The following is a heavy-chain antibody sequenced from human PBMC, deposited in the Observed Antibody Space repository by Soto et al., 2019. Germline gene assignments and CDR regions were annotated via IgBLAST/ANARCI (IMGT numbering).Heavy chain of an antibody. Sequence: PGHSLRVTCHGSGFTFSSDWSTWVRQKPGKGLEWMGRIDPSDSQTYYSPSFRGHVTISVTKSITTVFLQWSSLRASDTAMYYCARQIYDSDTGPNFQYYFDSWGQGTPVTVSS. CDR1: GFTFSSDW. V-gene: IGHV5-10-1*01. D-gene: IGHD3-22*01. CDR3: ARQIYDSDTGPNFQYYFDS. J-gene: IGHJ4*02. CDR2: IDPSDSQT.